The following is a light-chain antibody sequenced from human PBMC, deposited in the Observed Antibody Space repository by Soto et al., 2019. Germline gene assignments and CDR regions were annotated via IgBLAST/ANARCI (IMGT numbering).Light chain of an antibody. Sequence: SVLTQPASMSEAPGQKVTITCSGSSSNIGGNSVSWYQQLPGTAPKLLIYDDNKRPSGIPDRFSGSKSGTSATLGITGFQTGDEADYYCGSWDSSLSAYVFGTGSKVTVL. V-gene: IGLV1-51*01. CDR1: SSNIGGNS. J-gene: IGLJ1*01. CDR3: GSWDSSLSAYV. CDR2: DDN.